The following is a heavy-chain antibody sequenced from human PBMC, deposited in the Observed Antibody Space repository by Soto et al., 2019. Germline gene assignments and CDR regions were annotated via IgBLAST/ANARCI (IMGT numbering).Heavy chain of an antibody. Sequence: PSETLSLTCTVSGDAIYSGGYYWTWIRQHPGKGLEWIGYIYHTGKTYYNPSLGSRVTMSVDTSKNQFSLKLASVTAADTAVYYCAGGASSTASCIDPWGQGTLVTVSS. CDR2: IYHTGKT. J-gene: IGHJ5*02. CDR3: AGGASSTASCIDP. CDR1: GDAIYSGGYY. V-gene: IGHV4-31*03. D-gene: IGHD2-2*01.